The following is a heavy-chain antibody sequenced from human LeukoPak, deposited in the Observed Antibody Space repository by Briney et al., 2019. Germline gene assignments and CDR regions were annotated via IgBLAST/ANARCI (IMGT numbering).Heavy chain of an antibody. CDR2: TYYRSKWYN. D-gene: IGHD5-12*01. J-gene: IGHJ6*03. CDR3: AREWLRHPLRYMDV. Sequence: SQTLSLTCAISGDSVSSDNAAWNWIRQSPSRGLEWLGRTYYRSKWYNDYAVSVKSRITINPDTSKNQFSLQLNSVTPEDTAVYYCAREWLRHPLRYMDVWGKGTTVTVSS. V-gene: IGHV6-1*01. CDR1: GDSVSSDNAA.